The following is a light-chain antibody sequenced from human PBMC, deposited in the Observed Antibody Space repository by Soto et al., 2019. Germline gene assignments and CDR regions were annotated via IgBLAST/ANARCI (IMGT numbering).Light chain of an antibody. V-gene: IGKV3-20*01. CDR3: QQCGSSPET. Sequence: DIVLTQSPGTLSLSPGQRATLSCRASQSLSSAFLAWYQQKPGQAPRLLIYSASSRATGVPDRFSGSGSGTDFTLTISRLEPEDFAVYYCQQCGSSPETFGQGTKVEI. CDR1: QSLSSAF. CDR2: SAS. J-gene: IGKJ1*01.